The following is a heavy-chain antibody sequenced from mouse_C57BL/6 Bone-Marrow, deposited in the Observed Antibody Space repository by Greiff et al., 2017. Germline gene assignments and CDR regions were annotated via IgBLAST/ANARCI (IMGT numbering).Heavy chain of an antibody. D-gene: IGHD2-3*01. CDR2: ISYDGSSN. CDR1: GFTFSDYY. V-gene: IGHV5-16*01. J-gene: IGHJ2*01. Sequence: EVKLVESEGGLVQPGSSMKLSCTASGFTFSDYYMAWVRQVPEKGLEWVANISYDGSSNYDLDSLKSRFIISRDNAKNILYLHMSSLKSEDTATYYCAIDLDGYSFDYWGQGTTLTVSS. CDR3: AIDLDGYSFDY.